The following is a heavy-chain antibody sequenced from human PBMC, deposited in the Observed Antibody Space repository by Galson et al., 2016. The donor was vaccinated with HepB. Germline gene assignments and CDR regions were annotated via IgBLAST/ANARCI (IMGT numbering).Heavy chain of an antibody. D-gene: IGHD3-10*01. CDR2: ISANSDST. V-gene: IGHV3-48*02. CDR1: GFYFSDYS. CDR3: ARERAETVAQGVIRVHRIHYYYGMDV. J-gene: IGHJ6*02. Sequence: SLRLSCAASGFYFSDYSMNWVRQAPGKGLEWLSYISANSDSTYYADSVKGRFTISRDNAKNSLYLQMNSLRDADTAVYYCARERAETVAQGVIRVHRIHYYYGMDVWGQGTTVTVSS.